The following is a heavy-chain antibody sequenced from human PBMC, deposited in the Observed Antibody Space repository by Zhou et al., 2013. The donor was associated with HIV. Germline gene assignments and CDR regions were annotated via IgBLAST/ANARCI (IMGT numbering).Heavy chain of an antibody. D-gene: IGHD6-6*01. CDR3: ARAVEYSSSSHYYYYYYMDV. CDR2: IIPIFGTA. J-gene: IGHJ6*03. Sequence: QVQLVQSGAEVKKPGSSVKVSCKASGGTFSSYAISWVRQAPGQGLEWMGGIIPIFGTANYAQKFQGRVTITTDESTSTAYMELSSLRSEDTAVYYCARAVEYSSSSHYYYYYYMDVWGKGTTVTVSS. V-gene: IGHV1-69*05. CDR1: GGTFSSYA.